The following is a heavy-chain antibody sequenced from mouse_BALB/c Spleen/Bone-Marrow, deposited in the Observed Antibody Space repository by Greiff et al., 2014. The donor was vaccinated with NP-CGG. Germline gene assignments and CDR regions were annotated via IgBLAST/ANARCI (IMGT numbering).Heavy chain of an antibody. D-gene: IGHD2-14*01. CDR3: ARKVRRYFDV. CDR2: INPNYNTT. Sequence: DVKLQESGAELVKPGASVKISCKASGYTFTDYNMDWVKQSHGKSLEWIGDINPNYNTTNYNQRFKGKATLTVDKSSNTAYMELRSLTSEDTAVYYCARKVRRYFDVWGAGTTVTVSS. J-gene: IGHJ1*01. V-gene: IGHV1-18*01. CDR1: GYTFTDYN.